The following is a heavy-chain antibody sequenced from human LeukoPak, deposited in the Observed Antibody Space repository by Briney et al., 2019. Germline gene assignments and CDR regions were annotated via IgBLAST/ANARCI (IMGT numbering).Heavy chain of an antibody. Sequence: ASVKVSCKASGYTFTSYGISWVRQAPGQGLEWMGWVSAYNGNTNYAQKFQGRVTMTRDTSTSTVYMELSSLRSEDTAVYYCARVPPTTGTRAFDIWGQGTMVTVSS. D-gene: IGHD1-1*01. J-gene: IGHJ3*02. V-gene: IGHV1-18*01. CDR2: VSAYNGNT. CDR3: ARVPPTTGTRAFDI. CDR1: GYTFTSYG.